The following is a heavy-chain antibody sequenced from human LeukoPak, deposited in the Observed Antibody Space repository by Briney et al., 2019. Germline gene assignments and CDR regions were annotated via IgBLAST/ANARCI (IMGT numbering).Heavy chain of an antibody. Sequence: PGGSLRLSCAASGFTFGDYYMSWIRQAPGKGLEWVSYISSSGSTIYYADSVKGRFTISRDNAKNSLYLQMNSLRAEDTAVYYCARDRVTGYYDSSGYLFFWGQGTLVTVSS. V-gene: IGHV3-11*01. CDR2: ISSSGSTI. D-gene: IGHD3-22*01. CDR1: GFTFGDYY. CDR3: ARDRVTGYYDSSGYLFF. J-gene: IGHJ4*02.